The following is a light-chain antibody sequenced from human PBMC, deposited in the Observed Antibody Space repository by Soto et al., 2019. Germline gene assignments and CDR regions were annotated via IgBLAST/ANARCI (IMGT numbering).Light chain of an antibody. CDR3: MQALQTPLT. V-gene: IGKV2-28*01. J-gene: IGKJ5*01. Sequence: DSVMTQSPLSLPVTPGEPASISCRPSQSLLHSNGYNYLDWYLQKPGQSPQLLIYLGSNRASGVPDRFRGSGSGTDFTLKISRVEADDVGVYYCMQALQTPLTFCQGTRLEIK. CDR1: QSLLHSNGYNY. CDR2: LGS.